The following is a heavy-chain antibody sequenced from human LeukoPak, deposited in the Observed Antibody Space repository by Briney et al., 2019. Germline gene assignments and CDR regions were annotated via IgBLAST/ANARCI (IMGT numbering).Heavy chain of an antibody. CDR2: INSDGSST. CDR1: GFTFSSYW. J-gene: IGHJ4*02. CDR3: AKRAAYYDFWSGYSALDY. V-gene: IGHV3-74*01. Sequence: GGSLRLSCAASGFTFSSYWMHWVRQAPGKGLVWVSRINSDGSSTSYADSVKGRFTISRDNSKNTLYLQMNSLRAEDTAVYYCAKRAAYYDFWSGYSALDYWGQGTLVTVSS. D-gene: IGHD3-3*01.